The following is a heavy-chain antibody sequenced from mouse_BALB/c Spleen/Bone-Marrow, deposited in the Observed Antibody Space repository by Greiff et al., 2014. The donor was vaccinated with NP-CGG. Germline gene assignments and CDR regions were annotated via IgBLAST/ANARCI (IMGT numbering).Heavy chain of an antibody. CDR2: IDPSDSET. Sequence: VKLQESGAELVRPGASVKLSCKASGYTFTSYWMNWVKQRPGQGLEWIGVIDPSDSETQHNQMFKDKATLTVDKSSSTVYMQLSSLTSEDSAVYYCARNANWYFDVWGAGTTVTVS. CDR1: GYTFTSYW. J-gene: IGHJ1*01. CDR3: ARNANWYFDV. V-gene: IGHV1-61*01.